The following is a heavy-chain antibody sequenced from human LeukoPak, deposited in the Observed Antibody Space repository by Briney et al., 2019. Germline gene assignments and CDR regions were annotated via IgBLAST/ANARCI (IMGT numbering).Heavy chain of an antibody. V-gene: IGHV5-51*01. CDR2: IYPGDSDT. J-gene: IGHJ6*04. CDR3: ARLPYINYGGYYSGRAV. D-gene: IGHD4-11*01. Sequence: GESLKISCKGSGYSFTSYWIGWVRQLPGKGLEWMGIIYPGDSDTRYSPSFQGQVTISADKSISTAYLQWSSLKASDTAMYYCARLPYINYGGYYSGRAVGAKGTTAPVP. CDR1: GYSFTSYW.